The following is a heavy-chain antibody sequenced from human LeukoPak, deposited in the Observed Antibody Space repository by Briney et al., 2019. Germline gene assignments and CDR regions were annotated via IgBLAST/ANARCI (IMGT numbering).Heavy chain of an antibody. D-gene: IGHD2-8*01. Sequence: SETLSLACTVSGGSISSSSYYCGWIRQPPGKGLEWIGSIYHSGSTYYNPSPKSRVTLSVETSKNQFSLKLSSVTAADTAVYYCAGSTYDNWFDPWGQGTLVTVSS. J-gene: IGHJ5*02. CDR3: AGSTYDNWFDP. CDR1: GGSISSSSYY. V-gene: IGHV4-39*01. CDR2: IYHSGST.